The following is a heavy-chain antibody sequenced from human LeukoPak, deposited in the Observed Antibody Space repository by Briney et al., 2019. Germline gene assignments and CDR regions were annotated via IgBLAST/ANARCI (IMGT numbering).Heavy chain of an antibody. CDR1: GFTFTDYF. CDR3: AKDTSMVRGYGMDV. D-gene: IGHD3-10*01. V-gene: IGHV3-7*03. CDR2: IKHNGGEK. J-gene: IGHJ6*02. Sequence: GGSLRLSCVASGFTFTDYFMSWVRQAPGKGLEWVASIKHNGGEKYYVDSVKGRFTISRDNAKNSLYLQMNSLRAEDTALYYCAKDTSMVRGYGMDVWGQGTTVTVSS.